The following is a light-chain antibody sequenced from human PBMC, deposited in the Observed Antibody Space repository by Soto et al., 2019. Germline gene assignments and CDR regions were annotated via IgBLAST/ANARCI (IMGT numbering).Light chain of an antibody. CDR2: TAS. CDR1: QDISSY. CDR3: QQRHSYPIT. J-gene: IGKJ5*01. V-gene: IGKV1-9*01. Sequence: DIQLTQSPSFLSASVGDRVTVTCRASQDISSYLAWYQQKPGKAPKLLIHTASTLQSGVPSRFSGSGSGAEFTITISSLQPDDFATYYCQQRHSYPITFGQGTRLHIK.